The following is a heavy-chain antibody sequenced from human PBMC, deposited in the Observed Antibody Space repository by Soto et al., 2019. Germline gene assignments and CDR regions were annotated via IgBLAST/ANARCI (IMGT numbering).Heavy chain of an antibody. D-gene: IGHD1-7*01. Sequence: QVQLQESGPGLVKPSQTLSLTCTVSGGSISSGNYYWSWIRQPPGKGLEWIGFISYSGSTYYNASLKSRFTISVDTSKNQCSLNLSFVTAADTAVYYCAAMGTPATGLYYFDSWCQGTLVTVSS. CDR2: ISYSGST. CDR3: AAMGTPATGLYYFDS. J-gene: IGHJ4*02. V-gene: IGHV4-30-4*01. CDR1: GGSISSGNYY.